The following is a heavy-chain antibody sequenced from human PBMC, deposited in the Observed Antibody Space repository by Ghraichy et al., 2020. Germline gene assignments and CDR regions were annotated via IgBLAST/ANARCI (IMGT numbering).Heavy chain of an antibody. CDR2: ISWDGGST. J-gene: IGHJ4*02. D-gene: IGHD3-10*01. CDR1: GFTFDDYT. V-gene: IGHV3-43*01. CDR3: AKDGGSPGFDY. Sequence: GGSLRLSCAASGFTFDDYTMHWVRQAPGKGLEWVSLISWDGGSTYYADSVKGRFTISRDNSKNSLYLQMNSLRPEDTVLYYCAKDGGSPGFDYCGQGTLVTIAS.